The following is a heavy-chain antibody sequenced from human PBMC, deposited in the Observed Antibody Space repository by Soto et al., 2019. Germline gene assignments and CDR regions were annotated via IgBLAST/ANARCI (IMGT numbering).Heavy chain of an antibody. V-gene: IGHV4-31*03. CDR2: INYSGNT. CDR3: ARGRVGATTDYSGY. D-gene: IGHD1-26*01. Sequence: SETLSLTCSVSGGSISRGGYYWSWIRQHPGRGREWRGYINYSGNTYYDPSRKSRVTTSVDTSKNQFSLKLSAVTAADTAVYYCARGRVGATTDYSGYWGQGTLVTVSS. J-gene: IGHJ4*02. CDR1: GGSISRGGYY.